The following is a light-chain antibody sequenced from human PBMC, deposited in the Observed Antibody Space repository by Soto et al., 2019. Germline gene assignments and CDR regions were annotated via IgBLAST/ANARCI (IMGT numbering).Light chain of an antibody. Sequence: DIQMTQSPSSPSASVGYRVTITCRASQSISSYLNWYQQKPGKAPKLLIYAASSLQSGVPSRFSGSGSGTDFTLTISSLQPEDFATYYCQQSYSTPFTFGQGTRLE. V-gene: IGKV1-39*01. CDR3: QQSYSTPFT. CDR2: AAS. CDR1: QSISSY. J-gene: IGKJ5*01.